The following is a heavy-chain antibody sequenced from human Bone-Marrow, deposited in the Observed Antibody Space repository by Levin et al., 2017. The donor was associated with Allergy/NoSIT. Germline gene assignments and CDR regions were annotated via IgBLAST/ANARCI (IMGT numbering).Heavy chain of an antibody. Sequence: SETLSLTCTVSGGSISSSSYYWGWIRQPPGKGLEWIGSIYYSGSTYYNPSLKSRVTISVDTSKNQFSLKLSSVTAADTAVYYCARGLGRYCSGGSCYSRDYWGQGTLVTVSS. J-gene: IGHJ4*02. D-gene: IGHD2-15*01. CDR1: GGSISSSSYY. CDR2: IYYSGST. CDR3: ARGLGRYCSGGSCYSRDY. V-gene: IGHV4-39*01.